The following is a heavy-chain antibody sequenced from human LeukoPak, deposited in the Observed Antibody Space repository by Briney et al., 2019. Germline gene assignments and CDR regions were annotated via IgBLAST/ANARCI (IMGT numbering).Heavy chain of an antibody. V-gene: IGHV3-66*02. J-gene: IGHJ4*02. CDR1: GFTVSSNY. Sequence: GGPLRLSCAASGFTVSSNYMSWVRQAPGKGLEWVSVIYSGGSTYYADSVKGRFTISRDNSKNTLYLQMNSLRAEDTAVYYCARDWSWSGYYKGLAVDYWGQGTLVTVSS. CDR2: IYSGGST. CDR3: ARDWSWSGYYKGLAVDY. D-gene: IGHD3-3*01.